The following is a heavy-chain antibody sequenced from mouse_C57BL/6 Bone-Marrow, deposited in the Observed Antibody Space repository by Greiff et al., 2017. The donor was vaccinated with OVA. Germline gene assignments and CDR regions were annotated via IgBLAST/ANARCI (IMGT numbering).Heavy chain of an antibody. V-gene: IGHV7-1*01. Sequence: EVQLVESGGGLVQPGRSLRLSCATSGFTFSDFYMEWVRQAPGKGLEWIAASRNKANDYTTEYSASVKGRFIVSRDTSQSILYLQMNALRAEDTAIYYCARDAYGNYGYFDVWGTGTTVTVSS. J-gene: IGHJ1*03. D-gene: IGHD2-1*01. CDR3: ARDAYGNYGYFDV. CDR1: GFTFSDFY. CDR2: SRNKANDYTT.